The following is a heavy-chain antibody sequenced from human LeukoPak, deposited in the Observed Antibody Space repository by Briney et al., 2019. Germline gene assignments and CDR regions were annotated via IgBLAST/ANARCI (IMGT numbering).Heavy chain of an antibody. CDR3: ARDDIVVVPAAIGAGPTDYGMDV. V-gene: IGHV1-18*01. J-gene: IGHJ6*02. D-gene: IGHD2-2*01. CDR1: GYTFTSYG. CDR2: ISAYNGNT. Sequence: GASVNVSCKASGYTFTSYGISWVRQAPGQGLEWMGWISAYNGNTNYAQKLQGRVTMTTDTSTSTAYMELRSLRSDDTAVYYCARDDIVVVPAAIGAGPTDYGMDVWGQGTTVTVSS.